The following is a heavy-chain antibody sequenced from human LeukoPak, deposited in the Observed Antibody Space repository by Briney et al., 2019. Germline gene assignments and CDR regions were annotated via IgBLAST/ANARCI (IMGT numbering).Heavy chain of an antibody. D-gene: IGHD6-19*01. Sequence: GGSLRLSCVASGFTFSSYWMSWVRQAPGKGLEWVANIKQDGSEKYYVDSVKGRFTISRDNAKNSLYLQMNSLRAEDTAVYYCARVDRSGWFYFDYWGQGTLVTVSS. CDR3: ARVDRSGWFYFDY. J-gene: IGHJ4*02. V-gene: IGHV3-7*01. CDR1: GFTFSSYW. CDR2: IKQDGSEK.